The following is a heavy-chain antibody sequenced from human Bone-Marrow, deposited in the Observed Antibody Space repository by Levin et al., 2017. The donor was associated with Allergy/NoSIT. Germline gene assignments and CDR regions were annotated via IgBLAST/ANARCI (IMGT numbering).Heavy chain of an antibody. V-gene: IGHV3-53*01. CDR3: DYGDHYTPPI. CDR1: GFAVSWNY. CDR2: IHANGKT. J-gene: IGHJ4*02. D-gene: IGHD4/OR15-4a*01. Sequence: GGSLRLSCEVSGFAVSWNYMTWVRQAPGKGLEWVSTIHANGKTYYAGSVKGRFTISRDSSKNNLYLQMNSLRVEDTAVYFCDYGDHYTPPIWGQGTLVTVS.